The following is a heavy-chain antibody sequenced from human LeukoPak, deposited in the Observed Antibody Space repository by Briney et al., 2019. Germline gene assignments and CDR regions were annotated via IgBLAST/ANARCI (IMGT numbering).Heavy chain of an antibody. Sequence: PSETLSLTCTVSGGSISSYYWSWIRQPPGKGLEWIGYIYYSGSTNYNPSLKSRVTISVDTSKNQFSLKLSSVTAADTAVYYCARTPYYYGSGSYYYFDYWGQGTLVTVSS. D-gene: IGHD3-10*01. CDR1: GGSISSYY. CDR3: ARTPYYYGSGSYYYFDY. CDR2: IYYSGST. J-gene: IGHJ4*02. V-gene: IGHV4-59*01.